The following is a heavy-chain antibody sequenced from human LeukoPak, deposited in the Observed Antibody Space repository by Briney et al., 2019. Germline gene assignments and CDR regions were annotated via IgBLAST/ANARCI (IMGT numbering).Heavy chain of an antibody. CDR2: INIDGSSI. CDR3: ARVPATGTQFDY. Sequence: PGGSLRLSCTASRLTLNNYWMHWVRQAPGKGLVWVSRINIDGSSISYADSVKGRFTISRDHAKSTLYLQMNSLRAEDAALYYCARVPATGTQFDYWGQGTLVTVSS. CDR1: RLTLNNYW. J-gene: IGHJ4*02. V-gene: IGHV3-74*01. D-gene: IGHD6-13*01.